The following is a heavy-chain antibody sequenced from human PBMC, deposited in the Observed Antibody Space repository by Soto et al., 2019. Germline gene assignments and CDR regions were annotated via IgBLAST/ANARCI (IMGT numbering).Heavy chain of an antibody. J-gene: IGHJ4*02. D-gene: IGHD3-22*01. CDR1: GYTFTSYA. CDR3: ARGSGYYYWDDY. CDR2: INAGNGNT. V-gene: IGHV1-3*01. Sequence: ASVKVSCKASGYTFTSYAMHWVRQAPGQRLEWMGWINAGNGNTKYSQKFQGRVTITTDTSASTAYMELSSLRFEDTAVYYCARGSGYYYWDDYWGQGTLVTVSS.